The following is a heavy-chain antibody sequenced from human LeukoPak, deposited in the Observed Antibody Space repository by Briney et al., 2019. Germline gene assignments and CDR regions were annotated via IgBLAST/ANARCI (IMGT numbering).Heavy chain of an antibody. CDR2: SYPGDSDT. CDR1: GYSFTSYW. D-gene: IGHD2-21*01. Sequence: KLSCKASGYSFTSYWIGWVRQMPGNGLEWMGISYPGDSDTRYSPSFQGQVTISAHKSISTAYRQWSSLKASDTAIYYCARHERRGGALDVWGKGTTVTISS. CDR3: ARHERRGGALDV. J-gene: IGHJ6*04. V-gene: IGHV5-51*01.